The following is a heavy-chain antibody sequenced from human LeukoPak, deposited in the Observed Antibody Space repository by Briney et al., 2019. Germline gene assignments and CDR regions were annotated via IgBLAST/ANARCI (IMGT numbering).Heavy chain of an antibody. J-gene: IGHJ2*01. CDR1: GGSFSGYY. V-gene: IGHV4-34*01. Sequence: SENLSLTCAVYGGSFSGYYWSWIRQPPGKGLEWIGEINHSGSTNYNPSLKSRVTISVDTSKNQFSLKLSSVTAADTAVYYCARNIVVVPAALVLDYWYFDLWGRGTLVTVSS. CDR3: ARNIVVVPAALVLDYWYFDL. D-gene: IGHD2-2*01. CDR2: INHSGST.